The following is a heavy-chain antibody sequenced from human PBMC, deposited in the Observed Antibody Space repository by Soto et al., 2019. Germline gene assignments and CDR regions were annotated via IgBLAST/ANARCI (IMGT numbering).Heavy chain of an antibody. D-gene: IGHD2-2*01. V-gene: IGHV4-39*02. CDR3: ARLVVVAPVANV. Sequence: PSETLSLTCSVSGGSINYNSYHWGWIRQPPGQGLEWIGSIFYTGTTFYNPSLESRVTMPVDTSKNSFSLHLTSVTAADTAVYFCARLVVVAPVANVWGQGTLVTVSS. CDR2: IFYTGTT. J-gene: IGHJ4*02. CDR1: GGSINYNSYH.